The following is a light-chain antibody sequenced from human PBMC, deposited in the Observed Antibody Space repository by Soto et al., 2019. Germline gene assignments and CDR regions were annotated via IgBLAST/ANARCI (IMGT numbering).Light chain of an antibody. J-gene: IGLJ1*01. CDR1: SSDVGGYNY. CDR2: DVS. V-gene: IGLV2-14*01. CDR3: SSYTSSSTLGV. Sequence: QSVLTQPASVSGSPGQSITISCTGTSSDVGGYNYVSWYQQHPGKAPKLMIYDVSNRPSGVSNRFSGSKSGNTASLTISGLQADDEAASYCSSYTSSSTLGVFGTGTKVTVL.